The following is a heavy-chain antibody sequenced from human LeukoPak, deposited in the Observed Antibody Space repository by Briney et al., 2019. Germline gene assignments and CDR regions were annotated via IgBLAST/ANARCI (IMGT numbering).Heavy chain of an antibody. CDR1: GGSISSSSYC. Sequence: SETLSLTCTVSGGSISSSSYCWGWTRQPPGKGLEWIGSIYYSGSTYYNPSLKSRVTISVDTSKNQFSLKLSSVTAADTAVYYCARDSSGSKLDVWGKGTTVTVSS. CDR2: IYYSGST. V-gene: IGHV4-39*07. J-gene: IGHJ6*04. CDR3: ARDSSGSKLDV. D-gene: IGHD3-22*01.